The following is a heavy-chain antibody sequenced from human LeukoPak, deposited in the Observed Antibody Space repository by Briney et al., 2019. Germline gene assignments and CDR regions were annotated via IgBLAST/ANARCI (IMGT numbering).Heavy chain of an antibody. CDR3: ARGILYSTNWFDP. Sequence: AASVTVSFKASGYTFTIYGISWVRQAPGQGLEWMGWISAYNGNTNYAQKLQGRVTMTTDTSTSTAYMELRSLRSDDTAVYYCARGILYSTNWFDPWGQGTLVTVSS. V-gene: IGHV1-18*01. D-gene: IGHD2-8*01. J-gene: IGHJ5*02. CDR1: GYTFTIYG. CDR2: ISAYNGNT.